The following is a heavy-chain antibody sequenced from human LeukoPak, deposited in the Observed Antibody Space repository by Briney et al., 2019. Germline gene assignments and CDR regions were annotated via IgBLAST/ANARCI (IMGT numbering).Heavy chain of an antibody. CDR1: GFTFSIFA. CDR2: ISGSGGST. Sequence: PGGSLRLTCAASGFTFSIFAMTWVRQAPGKGLEWVSAISGSGGSTYYADSVKGRFTTSRDNSKNTLFLQINSLRAEDTAVYYCAKLSTVALFDYWGQGTLVTVSS. CDR3: AKLSTVALFDY. J-gene: IGHJ4*02. D-gene: IGHD4-23*01. V-gene: IGHV3-23*01.